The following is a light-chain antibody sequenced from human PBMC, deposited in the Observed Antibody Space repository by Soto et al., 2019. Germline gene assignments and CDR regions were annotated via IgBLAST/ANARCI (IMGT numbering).Light chain of an antibody. V-gene: IGLV2-8*01. CDR2: EVS. CDR1: SSDVGGYNY. CDR3: SSFTGPTTLDV. Sequence: QSVLTQPPSASGSPGQSVTISCTGTSSDVGGYNYVSWYQQHPGKAPKLMIYEVSKRPSGVPDRFSGSKSGNTASLTVSGLQAEDEADYYCSSFTGPTTLDVFGTRTKVTVL. J-gene: IGLJ1*01.